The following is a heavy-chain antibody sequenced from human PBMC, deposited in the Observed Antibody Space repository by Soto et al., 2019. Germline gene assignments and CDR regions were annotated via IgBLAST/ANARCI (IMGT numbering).Heavy chain of an antibody. V-gene: IGHV1-18*01. Sequence: QVQLVQSGAEVKKPGASVKVSCKASGYTFTNYGISWVRQAPGQGLEWMGWISAYNGNTNYAQNLQGRVTMTTDTSTSTAYMELMSLRSDDTAVYYCARAPSTISPFSLSYWGLGTLVTVSS. J-gene: IGHJ4*02. D-gene: IGHD3-9*01. CDR2: ISAYNGNT. CDR3: ARAPSTISPFSLSY. CDR1: GYTFTNYG.